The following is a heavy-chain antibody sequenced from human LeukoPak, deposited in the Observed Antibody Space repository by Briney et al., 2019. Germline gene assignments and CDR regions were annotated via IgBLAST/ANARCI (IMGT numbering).Heavy chain of an antibody. CDR2: IKSDGSST. CDR1: GFTFSSYA. V-gene: IGHV3-74*01. CDR3: ARDTSLYCSGGSCFSDYFDY. J-gene: IGHJ4*02. D-gene: IGHD2-15*01. Sequence: GGSLRLSCAASGFTFSSYAMSWVRQAPGKGLVWVSRIKSDGSSTSYADSVKGRFTISRDNAKNTLYLQMNSLRAEDTAVYFCARDTSLYCSGGSCFSDYFDYWGQGTLVTVSS.